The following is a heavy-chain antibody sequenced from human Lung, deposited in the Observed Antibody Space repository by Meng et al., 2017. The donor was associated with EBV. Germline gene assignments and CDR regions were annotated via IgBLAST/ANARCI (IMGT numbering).Heavy chain of an antibody. CDR1: GGSISSGDYS. D-gene: IGHD2-2*01. Sequence: QLQLQESGSGLVKPSQTLSLTCAVSGGSISSGDYSWSWIRQPPGKGLECIGYIYHSGSAYYNPSLKSRVTISLDKSNNLFSLNLNSVTAADTAVYYCARHSYHSCFDPWGQGTLVTVSS. J-gene: IGHJ5*02. CDR3: ARHSYHSCFDP. V-gene: IGHV4-30-2*01. CDR2: IYHSGSA.